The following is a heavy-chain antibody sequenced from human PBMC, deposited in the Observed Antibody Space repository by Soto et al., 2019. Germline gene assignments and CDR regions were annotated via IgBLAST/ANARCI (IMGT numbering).Heavy chain of an antibody. J-gene: IGHJ4*02. D-gene: IGHD6-6*01. Sequence: EVQLLESGGGLVQPGGSMRLSCAASGFTFSSYAMSWVRQAPGKGLEWVSAISGSGGSTYYADSVKGRFTISRDNSKNTLYLQMNSLRAEDMAVYYCAKAAEQLPYFDYWGQGTLVTVSS. CDR2: ISGSGGST. CDR1: GFTFSSYA. CDR3: AKAAEQLPYFDY. V-gene: IGHV3-23*01.